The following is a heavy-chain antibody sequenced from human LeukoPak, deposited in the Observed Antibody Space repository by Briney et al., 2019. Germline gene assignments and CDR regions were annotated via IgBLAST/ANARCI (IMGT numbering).Heavy chain of an antibody. V-gene: IGHV3-23*01. Sequence: GGSLRLSSAASGFTLGSYTMRSVRPAPGKGLEWVSAISGSGGGTYYAGSVKGRFAISRHNSKKTLYLQMNSLRVEHTAVYYCAKELVVAAPHYYWGQGTQVTVSS. CDR2: ISGSGGGT. D-gene: IGHD2-15*01. CDR1: GFTLGSYT. CDR3: AKELVVAAPHYY. J-gene: IGHJ4*02.